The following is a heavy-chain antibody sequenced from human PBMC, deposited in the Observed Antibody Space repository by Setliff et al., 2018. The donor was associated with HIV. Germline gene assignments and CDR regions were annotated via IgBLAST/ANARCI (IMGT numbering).Heavy chain of an antibody. CDR3: ARGGATNLIDY. V-gene: IGHV1-18*01. D-gene: IGHD1-26*01. J-gene: IGHJ4*02. CDR2: MNTNSGNT. Sequence: GASVKVSCKASGDTFTTYDINWVRQATGQGPEWIGWMNTNSGNTNYAQKLQGRVTMTTDTSTSTAYMELRSLRSDDTAVYYCARGGATNLIDYWGQGTLVTVSS. CDR1: GDTFTTYD.